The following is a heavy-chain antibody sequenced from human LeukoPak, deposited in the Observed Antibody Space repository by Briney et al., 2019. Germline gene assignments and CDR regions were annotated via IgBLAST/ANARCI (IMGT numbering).Heavy chain of an antibody. Sequence: PGGSLRLSCAASGFTFSNAWMSWVRQAPGKGLEWVGRIKSKTDGGTTDYAAPVKGRFTISRDDSKNTLYLQMNSLKTKDTAVYYCTTTYSSGWYGGDYYYGMDVWGQGTTVTVSS. V-gene: IGHV3-15*01. CDR3: TTTYSSGWYGGDYYYGMDV. CDR1: GFTFSNAW. CDR2: IKSKTDGGTT. J-gene: IGHJ6*02. D-gene: IGHD6-19*01.